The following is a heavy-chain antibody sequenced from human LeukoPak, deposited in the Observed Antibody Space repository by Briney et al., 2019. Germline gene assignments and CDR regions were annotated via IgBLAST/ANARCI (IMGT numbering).Heavy chain of an antibody. CDR2: INPNSGGT. J-gene: IGHJ5*02. V-gene: IGHV1-2*02. D-gene: IGHD3-22*01. CDR1: GYTFTGYY. CDR3: ARAPTIVGDEGWFDP. Sequence: GASVKVSCKASGYTFTGYYMHWVRQAPGQGLEWMGWINPNSGGTNYAQKFQGRVTMTRDTSISTAYMELSGLRSDDTAVYYCARAPTIVGDEGWFDPWGQGTLVTVSS.